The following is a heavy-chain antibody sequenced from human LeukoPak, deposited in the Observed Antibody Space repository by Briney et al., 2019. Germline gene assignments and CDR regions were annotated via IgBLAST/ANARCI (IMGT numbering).Heavy chain of an antibody. J-gene: IGHJ5*02. CDR1: GGSISSSSYY. D-gene: IGHD6-13*01. Sequence: SETLSLTCTVSGGSISSSSYYWSWIRQPPGKGLEWIGYICYSGSTNYNPSLKSRVTISVDTSKNQFSLKLSSVTAADTAVYYCARYSSSSGWFDPWGQGTLVTVSS. V-gene: IGHV4-61*01. CDR2: ICYSGST. CDR3: ARYSSSSGWFDP.